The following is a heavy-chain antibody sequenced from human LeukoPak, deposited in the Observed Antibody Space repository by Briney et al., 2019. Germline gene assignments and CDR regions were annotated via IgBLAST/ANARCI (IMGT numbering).Heavy chain of an antibody. V-gene: IGHV3-11*01. D-gene: IGHD6-13*01. CDR3: ARAGAAGVSYFDY. CDR1: GFTFSDYY. CDR2: ISSSGSTI. Sequence: GGSLRLSCAASGFTFSDYYMSWIRQAPGKGLEWVSYISSSGSTIYYADSVKGRFTISRDNSKNTLYLQMNSLRAEDTAVYYCARAGAAGVSYFDYWGQGTLVTVSS. J-gene: IGHJ4*02.